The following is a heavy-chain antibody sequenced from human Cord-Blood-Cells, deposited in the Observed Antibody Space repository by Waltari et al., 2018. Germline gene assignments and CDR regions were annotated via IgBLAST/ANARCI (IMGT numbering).Heavy chain of an antibody. J-gene: IGHJ5*02. V-gene: IGHV2-5*01. CDR3: AHKKNNIVVVPAAIGYNWFDP. D-gene: IGHD2-2*01. CDR2: IYWNDDK. Sequence: QITLKESGPTLVKPTQTLTLTCTFSGFSLSTSGVGVGWIRQPPGKALEWLALIYWNDDKRYSPSLKSRLTITKDTSKNQVVLTMTNMDPVDTATYYCAHKKNNIVVVPAAIGYNWFDPWGQGTLVTVSS. CDR1: GFSLSTSGVG.